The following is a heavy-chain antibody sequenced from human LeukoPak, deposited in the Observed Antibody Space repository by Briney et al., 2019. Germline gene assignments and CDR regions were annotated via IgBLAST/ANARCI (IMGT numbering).Heavy chain of an antibody. CDR2: VDHDGSGT. D-gene: IGHD4-17*01. CDR1: GFTFTDYW. V-gene: IGHV3-74*01. J-gene: IGHJ4*02. CDR3: ATDLG. Sequence: GPLRLSCAASGFTFTDYWMHWVRQAPGKGLVWVSRVDHDGSGTAYADSVTGRFTISRDNAKNTVYLQMNSLRADDTAVYYCATDLGWGQGTLVTVSS.